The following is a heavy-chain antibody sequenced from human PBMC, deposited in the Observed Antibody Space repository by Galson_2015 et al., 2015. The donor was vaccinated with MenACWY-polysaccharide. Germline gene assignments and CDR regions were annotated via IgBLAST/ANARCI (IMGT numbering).Heavy chain of an antibody. V-gene: IGHV2-5*02. CDR1: GLSLSTSGVG. Sequence: PALVKPTQTLTLTCTFSGLSLSTSGVGVGWIRQPPGKAPEWLALVYWDDDKRYSPSLTNRVTVTKDTSKNQVVLPMTNMDPVDTATYFCAHRKLITVFGLVTDVGLYFDYWSQGTLVTVSS. D-gene: IGHD3-3*01. CDR2: VYWDDDK. CDR3: AHRKLITVFGLVTDVGLYFDY. J-gene: IGHJ4*02.